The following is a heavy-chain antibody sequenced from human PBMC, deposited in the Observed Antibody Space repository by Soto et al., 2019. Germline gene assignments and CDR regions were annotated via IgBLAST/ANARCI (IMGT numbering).Heavy chain of an antibody. CDR3: ANFRPTLTTSPEYFDD. Sequence: PGGPLSLSRAASGFTFSSHAMRWVRQAPGKGLEWVSAITGSSGRTYYTDSVKGRFTISRDNSKITLSLQMNRLIAEDTAVCYCANFRPTLTTSPEYFDDSGEAILVTVSS. CDR2: ITGSSGRT. V-gene: IGHV3-23*01. CDR1: GFTFSSHA. J-gene: IGHJ4*02. D-gene: IGHD1-1*01.